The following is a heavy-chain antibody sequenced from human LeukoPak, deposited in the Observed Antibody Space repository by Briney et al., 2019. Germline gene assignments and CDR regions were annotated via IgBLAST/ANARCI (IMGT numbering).Heavy chain of an antibody. D-gene: IGHD3/OR15-3a*01. CDR2: ISSYKGNT. Sequence: ASVTVSCKASGYTFTSYGISWVRQAPGQGLEWMGWISSYKGNTKYAQKLQGRVTMTTDTSTSTAYMELRSLSSDDTAVYYCARDRDWTLDYWGQGTLVTVSS. V-gene: IGHV1-18*01. J-gene: IGHJ4*02. CDR3: ARDRDWTLDY. CDR1: GYTFTSYG.